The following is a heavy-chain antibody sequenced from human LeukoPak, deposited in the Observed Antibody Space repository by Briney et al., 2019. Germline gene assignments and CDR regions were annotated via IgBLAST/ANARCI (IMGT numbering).Heavy chain of an antibody. V-gene: IGHV3-30-3*01. CDR1: GFTFSSYS. D-gene: IGHD1-26*01. CDR3: ASDYVKYSGSYLDY. Sequence: GGSLRLSCVASGFTFSSYSVHWVRQAPGKGLEWVAVISYDGSNKYYTESVKGRFTISRDNSKNTLYLQMNSLRAEDTAVYYCASDYVKYSGSYLDYWGQGTLVTVSS. CDR2: ISYDGSNK. J-gene: IGHJ4*02.